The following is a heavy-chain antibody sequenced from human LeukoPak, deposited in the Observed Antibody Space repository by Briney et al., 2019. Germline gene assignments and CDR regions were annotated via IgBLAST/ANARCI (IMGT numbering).Heavy chain of an antibody. CDR3: LAISSWYYFDY. V-gene: IGHV4-38-2*01. CDR1: GYSISSGYY. J-gene: IGHJ4*02. D-gene: IGHD6-13*01. CDR2: LYHSGNT. Sequence: ASETLSLTCAVSGYSISSGYYWGWIRQPPGKGLEWIGSLYHSGNTYYNPSLKSRVTISVDTPMNQFSLKLRSVTAADTAVYYCLAISSWYYFDYWGQGALVTVSS.